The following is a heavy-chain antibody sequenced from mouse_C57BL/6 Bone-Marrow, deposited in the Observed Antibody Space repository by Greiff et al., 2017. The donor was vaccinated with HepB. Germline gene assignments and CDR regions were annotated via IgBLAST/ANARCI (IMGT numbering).Heavy chain of an antibody. Sequence: DVMLVESGGGLVKPGGSLKLSCAASGFTFSDYGMHWVRQAPEKGLEWVAYISSGSSTIYYADTVKGRFTISRDNAKNTLFLQMTSLRSEDTAMYYCARDITTVVGYFDYWGQGTTLTVSS. CDR1: GFTFSDYG. CDR3: ARDITTVVGYFDY. D-gene: IGHD1-1*01. CDR2: ISSGSSTI. V-gene: IGHV5-17*01. J-gene: IGHJ2*01.